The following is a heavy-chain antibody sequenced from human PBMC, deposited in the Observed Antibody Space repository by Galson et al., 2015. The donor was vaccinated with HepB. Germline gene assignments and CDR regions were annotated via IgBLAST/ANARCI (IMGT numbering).Heavy chain of an antibody. Sequence: SVKVSCKASGYTFTSYYMHWVRQAPGQGLEWMGIINPSGGSTSYAQKFKGRVTMARDTSTSTVYMELSSLRSEDTAVYYCARAKLWFGELFSYGMDVSGQGTTVTVSS. CDR2: INPSGGST. V-gene: IGHV1-46*01. J-gene: IGHJ6*02. CDR1: GYTFTSYY. D-gene: IGHD3-10*01. CDR3: ARAKLWFGELFSYGMDV.